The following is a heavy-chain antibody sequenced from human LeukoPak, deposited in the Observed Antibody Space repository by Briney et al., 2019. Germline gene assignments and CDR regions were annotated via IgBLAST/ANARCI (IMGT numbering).Heavy chain of an antibody. CDR2: VAYDGSNE. V-gene: IGHV3-30*04. CDR1: GFTFSSYG. CDR3: ARPPGSVTIFGVVDYFDY. D-gene: IGHD3-3*01. J-gene: IGHJ4*02. Sequence: GGSLRLSCQVSGFTFSSYGMNWVRQAPGKGLDWAASVAYDGSNENYAESVKGRFTISRDNSKNMLYLQMNSLRAEDTAVYFCARPPGSVTIFGVVDYFDYWGPGTLVTVSS.